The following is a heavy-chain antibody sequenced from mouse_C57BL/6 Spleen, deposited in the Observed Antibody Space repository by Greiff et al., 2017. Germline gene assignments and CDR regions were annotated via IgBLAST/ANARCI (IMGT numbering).Heavy chain of an antibody. J-gene: IGHJ3*01. CDR3: ARLEGNYVAWFAY. V-gene: IGHV1-53*01. D-gene: IGHD1-1*01. Sequence: QVQLQQPGTELVKPGASVKLSCKASGYTFTSYWMHWVKQRPGQGLEWIGNINPRNGGTNYNEKFKSKATLTVDKSSSTAYMQLSSLPSEDSAVYYCARLEGNYVAWFAYWGQGTLVTVSA. CDR2: INPRNGGT. CDR1: GYTFTSYW.